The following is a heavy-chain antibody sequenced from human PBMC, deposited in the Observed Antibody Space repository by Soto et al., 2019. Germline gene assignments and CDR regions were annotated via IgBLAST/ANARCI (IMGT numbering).Heavy chain of an antibody. CDR1: GFTFSSYA. J-gene: IGHJ1*01. Sequence: EVQLLESGGGLVQPGGSLRLSCAASGFTFSSYAMSWVRQAPGKGLEWVSAISGSGGSTYYADSVKGRFTISRDNSKYTLYQQMNSLRAEDTAVYYCAKFPTYLVVVVAATPRYFQHWGQGTLVTVSS. CDR3: AKFPTYLVVVVAATPRYFQH. D-gene: IGHD2-15*01. CDR2: ISGSGGST. V-gene: IGHV3-23*01.